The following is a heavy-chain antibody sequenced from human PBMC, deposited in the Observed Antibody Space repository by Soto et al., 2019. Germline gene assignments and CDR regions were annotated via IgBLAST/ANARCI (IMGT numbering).Heavy chain of an antibody. V-gene: IGHV4-4*02. CDR1: GGSISSRNW. CDR3: ARMDYETTDYFDY. CDR2: NYHTGST. J-gene: IGHJ4*02. D-gene: IGHD3-22*01. Sequence: QVQLQESGPGLVKPSATLSLTCAIFGGSISSRNWWSWVRLPPGKGLEWIGENYHTGSTNYNPSPKNRVTIPVDKSNNQFPLNQTAVSAADTAEYYCARMDYETTDYFDYWGQGTRVTVSS.